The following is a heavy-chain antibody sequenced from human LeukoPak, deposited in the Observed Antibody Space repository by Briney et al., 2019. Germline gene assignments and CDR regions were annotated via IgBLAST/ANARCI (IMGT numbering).Heavy chain of an antibody. J-gene: IGHJ4*02. V-gene: IGHV4-59*01. CDR1: GGSISSYY. CDR2: IYYSGST. CDR3: ARDFYGSGSCFGY. Sequence: SETLSLTCTVSGGSISSYYWSWIRQPPGKGLEWIGYIYYSGSTNYNPSLKSRVTISVDTSKTQFSLKLSSVTAADTAVYYCARDFYGSGSCFGYWGQGTLVTVSS. D-gene: IGHD3-10*01.